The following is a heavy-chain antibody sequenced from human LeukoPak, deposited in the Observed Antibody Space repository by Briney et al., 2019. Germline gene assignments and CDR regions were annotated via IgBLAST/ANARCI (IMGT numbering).Heavy chain of an antibody. J-gene: IGHJ4*02. Sequence: PGGSLRLSCAASEFTFTSYELNWVRQAPGKGLEWVSYISSSGNTISYADSVKGRFTISRDNAKNSLYLQVISLRAEDTAVYYCARMKWDHLALFDYWGQGTLVTVSS. CDR3: ARMKWDHLALFDY. D-gene: IGHD1-26*01. V-gene: IGHV3-48*03. CDR2: ISSSGNTI. CDR1: EFTFTSYE.